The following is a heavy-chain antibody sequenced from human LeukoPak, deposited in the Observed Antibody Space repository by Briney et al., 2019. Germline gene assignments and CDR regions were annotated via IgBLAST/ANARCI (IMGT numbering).Heavy chain of an antibody. Sequence: GGSLRLSCAASGFTFSSYAMSWVRQAPGTGLEWVSAISGSGGSTYYADSVKGRFTISRDNSKNTLYLQMNSLRAEDTAVYYCAKDAGLRYCSGGSCYSLDYYYGMDVWGQGTTVTVSS. J-gene: IGHJ6*02. CDR1: GFTFSSYA. V-gene: IGHV3-23*01. CDR2: ISGSGGST. CDR3: AKDAGLRYCSGGSCYSLDYYYGMDV. D-gene: IGHD2-15*01.